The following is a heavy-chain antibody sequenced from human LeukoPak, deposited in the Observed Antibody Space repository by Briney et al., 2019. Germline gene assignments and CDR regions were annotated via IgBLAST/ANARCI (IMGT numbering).Heavy chain of an antibody. CDR1: GYTFTGYY. J-gene: IGHJ5*02. CDR2: INPNSGGT. V-gene: IGHV1-2*02. D-gene: IGHD1-1*01. CDR3: ARDRVQLEPMAWFDP. Sequence: ASVKVSCKASGYTFTGYYMHWVRQAPGQGLEWMGWINPNSGGTNYAQKFQGRVTMTRDTSISTAYMELSRLRSDDTAAYYCARDRVQLEPMAWFDPWGQGTLVTVSS.